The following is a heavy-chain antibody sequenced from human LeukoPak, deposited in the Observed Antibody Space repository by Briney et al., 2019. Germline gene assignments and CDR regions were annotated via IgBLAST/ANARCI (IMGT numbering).Heavy chain of an antibody. CDR2: IYYSGST. J-gene: IGHJ4*02. CDR1: GGSISSYY. V-gene: IGHV4-59*01. CDR3: ARDPHPYGGND. Sequence: PPETLSLTCTVSGGSISSYYWSWIRQPPGKGLEWIGYIYYSGSTNYNPSLKSRVTISVDTSKNQSSLKLSSVTAADTAVYYCARDPHPYGGNDWGQGTLVTVSS. D-gene: IGHD4-23*01.